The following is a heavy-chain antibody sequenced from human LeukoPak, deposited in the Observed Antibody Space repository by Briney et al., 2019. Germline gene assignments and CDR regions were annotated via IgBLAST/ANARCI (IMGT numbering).Heavy chain of an antibody. CDR3: ARGVLLVYALNYYYYYMDV. Sequence: ASVKVSCKASGGTFSSYAISWVRQAPGQGLEWMGGIIPIFGTANYAQKFQGRVTITADKSTSTAYMELSSLRSEDTAVYYCARGVLLVYALNYYYYYMDVWGKGTTVTVSS. D-gene: IGHD2-8*01. V-gene: IGHV1-69*06. CDR2: IIPIFGTA. CDR1: GGTFSSYA. J-gene: IGHJ6*03.